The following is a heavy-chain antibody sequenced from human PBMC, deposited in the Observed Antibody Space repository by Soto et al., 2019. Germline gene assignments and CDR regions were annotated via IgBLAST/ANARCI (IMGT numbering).Heavy chain of an antibody. CDR1: GFTFSSYA. D-gene: IGHD4-4*01. V-gene: IGHV3-30-3*01. Sequence: QVQLVESGGGVVQPGRSLRLSCAASGFTFSSYAMHWVRQAPGKGLEWVAVISYDGSNKYYADSVKGRFTISRDNSENTLYLQMNSLRAEDTAVYYCARERDYSNNYFDYWGQGTLVTVSS. CDR2: ISYDGSNK. CDR3: ARERDYSNNYFDY. J-gene: IGHJ4*02.